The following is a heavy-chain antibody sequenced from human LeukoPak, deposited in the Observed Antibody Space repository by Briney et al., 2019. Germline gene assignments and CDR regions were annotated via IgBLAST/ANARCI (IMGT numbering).Heavy chain of an antibody. D-gene: IGHD6-19*01. CDR1: GVSISSSDYY. J-gene: IGHJ4*02. V-gene: IGHV4-39*01. CDR3: ARHKSGWFYADY. CDR2: IFYTGST. Sequence: PSETLSLTCTVSGVSISSSDYYWGWLRQSPGKGLEWIGSIFYTGSTYYNPSLRGRVTISVDTSKNQFSLKLSSVTAADTAVYYCARHKSGWFYADYWGQGTLVTVSS.